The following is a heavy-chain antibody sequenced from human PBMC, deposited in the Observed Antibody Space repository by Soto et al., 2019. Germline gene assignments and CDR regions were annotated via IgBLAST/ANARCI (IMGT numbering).Heavy chain of an antibody. J-gene: IGHJ3*02. CDR1: GFTFSSYA. Sequence: GGSLRLSCAASGFTFSSYAMSWVRQAPGKGLEWVSAISGSGGSTYYADSVKGRFTISRDNSKNTLYLQMNSLRAEDTAVYYCAKGASCSSTSCYVWRAFDIWGQGTMVTVSS. V-gene: IGHV3-23*01. D-gene: IGHD2-2*01. CDR2: ISGSGGST. CDR3: AKGASCSSTSCYVWRAFDI.